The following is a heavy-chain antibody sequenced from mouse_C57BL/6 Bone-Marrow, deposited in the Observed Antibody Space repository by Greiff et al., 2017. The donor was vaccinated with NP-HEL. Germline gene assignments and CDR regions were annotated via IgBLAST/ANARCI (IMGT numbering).Heavy chain of an antibody. V-gene: IGHV1-64*01. CDR2: IHPNSGST. D-gene: IGHD2-3*01. J-gene: IGHJ3*01. CDR3: ARDSDGYFFAY. CDR1: GYTFTSYW. Sequence: VQLQQPGAELVKPGASVKLSCKASGYTFTSYWMHWVKQRPGQGLEWIGMIHPNSGSTNYNEKFKSKATLTVDKSSSTAYMQLSSLTSEDSAVYYCARDSDGYFFAYRGQGTLVTVSA.